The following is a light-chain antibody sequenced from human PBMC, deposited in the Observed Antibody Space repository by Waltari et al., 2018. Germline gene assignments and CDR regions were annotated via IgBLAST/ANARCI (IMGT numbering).Light chain of an antibody. J-gene: IGLJ1*01. Sequence: QSVLTQPPSVSGAPGQRVTISCTGSSPNIGAGNYVHWYQHLPGTAPKPLICEVIKRPSGVSSRFSGSKSGSTASLTISGLQPDDEADYYCCSYAGLGTYVFGSGTKVTVL. V-gene: IGLV1-40*01. CDR2: EVI. CDR3: CSYAGLGTYV. CDR1: SPNIGAGNY.